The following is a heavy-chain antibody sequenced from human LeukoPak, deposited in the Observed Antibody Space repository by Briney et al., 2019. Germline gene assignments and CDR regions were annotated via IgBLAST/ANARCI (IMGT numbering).Heavy chain of an antibody. J-gene: IGHJ6*02. D-gene: IGHD5-18*01. CDR2: ISGSSDAI. Sequence: GGSLRLSCAASGFTFSTYSMSWVRQAPGKGLEWVSYISGSSDAIYYADSVKGRFTISRDNAKNSLYLQMNSLRDEDTAVYYCVKGASTAMAYYYYGMDVWGQGTTVTVSS. V-gene: IGHV3-48*02. CDR3: VKGASTAMAYYYYGMDV. CDR1: GFTFSTYS.